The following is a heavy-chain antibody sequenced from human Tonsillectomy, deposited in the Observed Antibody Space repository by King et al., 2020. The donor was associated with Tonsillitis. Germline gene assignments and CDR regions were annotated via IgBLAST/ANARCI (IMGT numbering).Heavy chain of an antibody. V-gene: IGHV4-59*01. CDR3: ARDYYGSGSYGGYFDY. CDR2: IYYSGST. Sequence: QLQESGPGLVKPSETLSLTCTVSGGSISSYYWSWIRQPPGKGLEWIGYIYYSGSTNYNPSLNSRVTISVDTSKNQFSLTLSSVTAADTAVYYCARDYYGSGSYGGYFDYWGQGTLVTVSS. D-gene: IGHD3-10*01. J-gene: IGHJ4*02. CDR1: GGSISSYY.